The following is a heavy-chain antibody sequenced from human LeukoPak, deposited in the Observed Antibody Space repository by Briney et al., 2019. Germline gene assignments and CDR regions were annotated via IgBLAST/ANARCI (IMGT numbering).Heavy chain of an antibody. V-gene: IGHV3-48*01. CDR3: ARDHNSYDAFDI. CDR2: ISSSSNTI. Sequence: GGSLRLSCAASGFTFSGYSMNWVRQAPGKGLEWVSYISSSSNTIYYADSVKGRFTISRDNAKNSLYLQMNSLRAEDTAVYYCARDHNSYDAFDIWGQGTMVTVSS. CDR1: GFTFSGYS. D-gene: IGHD1-1*01. J-gene: IGHJ3*02.